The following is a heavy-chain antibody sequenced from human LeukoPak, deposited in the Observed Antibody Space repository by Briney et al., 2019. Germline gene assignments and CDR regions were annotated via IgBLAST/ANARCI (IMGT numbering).Heavy chain of an antibody. J-gene: IGHJ6*02. CDR1: GGSISSGGYS. D-gene: IGHD3-3*01. CDR2: IYYSGST. V-gene: IGHV4-31*03. Sequence: PSETLSLTCTVSGGSISSGGYSWSWSRQHPGKGLEWIGYIYYSGSTYYNPSLKSRVTISVDTSKNQFSLKLSSVTAADTAVYYCASQKITIFGPYGMDVWGQGTTVTVSS. CDR3: ASQKITIFGPYGMDV.